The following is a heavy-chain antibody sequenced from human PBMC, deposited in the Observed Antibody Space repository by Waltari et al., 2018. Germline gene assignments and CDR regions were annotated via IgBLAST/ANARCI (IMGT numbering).Heavy chain of an antibody. CDR1: GYTFTSYD. D-gene: IGHD4-17*01. V-gene: IGHV1-8*02. CDR3: ARHYGNYELDY. J-gene: IGHJ4*02. Sequence: QVQLVQSGAEVKKPGASVKVSCQASGYTFTSYDINLVRPATGQRPEWMGWVKHNGGKAANDEKFKGRVAMTRNTCISKAYMELSSLRSEDTAVYCCARHYGNYELDYWGQGTLVTVSS. CDR2: VKHNGGKA.